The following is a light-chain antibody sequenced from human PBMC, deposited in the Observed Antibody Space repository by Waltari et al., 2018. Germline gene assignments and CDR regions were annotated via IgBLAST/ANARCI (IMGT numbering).Light chain of an antibody. CDR3: QQRSKWPLT. Sequence: EIVLTQSPATLSLSPGERATLSCRATQRVSSYLAWYQQRPGQPPRLLIYDASIRATGLPARFTGSGSETDFTLTISSLEPEDFAVDYCQQRSKWPLTFGGGTKVEIK. CDR1: QRVSSY. J-gene: IGKJ4*01. V-gene: IGKV3-11*01. CDR2: DAS.